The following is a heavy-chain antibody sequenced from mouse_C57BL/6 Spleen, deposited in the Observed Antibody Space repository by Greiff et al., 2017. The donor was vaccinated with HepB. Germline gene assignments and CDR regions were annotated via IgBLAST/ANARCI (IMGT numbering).Heavy chain of an antibody. Sequence: EVHVKQSGAELVKPGASVKLSCTASGFNIKDYYMHWVKQRTEQGLEWIGRIDPEDGETKYAPKFQGKATITADTSSNTAYLQLSSLTSEDTAVYYCAVYYYGSSTLDYWGQGTTLTVSS. D-gene: IGHD1-1*01. CDR3: AVYYYGSSTLDY. CDR2: IDPEDGET. V-gene: IGHV14-2*01. J-gene: IGHJ2*01. CDR1: GFNIKDYY.